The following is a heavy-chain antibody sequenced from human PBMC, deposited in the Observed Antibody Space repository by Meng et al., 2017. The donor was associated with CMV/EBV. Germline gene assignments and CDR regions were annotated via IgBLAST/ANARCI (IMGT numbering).Heavy chain of an antibody. J-gene: IGHJ4*02. V-gene: IGHV3-21*01. D-gene: IGHD2-2*02. Sequence: GSLRLSCAASGFTFSSYSMNWVRQAPGKGLEWVSSISSSSSYIYYADSVKGRFTISRDNAKNSLYLQMNSLRAEDTAVYYCANYCSSTSCYTRSDYWGQGTLVTVSS. CDR1: GFTFSSYS. CDR2: ISSSSSYI. CDR3: ANYCSSTSCYTRSDY.